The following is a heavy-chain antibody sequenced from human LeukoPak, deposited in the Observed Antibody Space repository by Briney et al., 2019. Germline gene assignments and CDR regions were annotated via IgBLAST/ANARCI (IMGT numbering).Heavy chain of an antibody. Sequence: GGSLRLSCAASGFTFDDYAMHWVRQAPGKGLEWVSGISWNSGSIGYADSVKGRFTISRDNAKNSLYLQMNSLRAEDTALYYCAKDNNQAVAGDIDYWGQGTLVTVSS. CDR2: ISWNSGSI. CDR1: GFTFDDYA. J-gene: IGHJ4*02. D-gene: IGHD6-19*01. CDR3: AKDNNQAVAGDIDY. V-gene: IGHV3-9*01.